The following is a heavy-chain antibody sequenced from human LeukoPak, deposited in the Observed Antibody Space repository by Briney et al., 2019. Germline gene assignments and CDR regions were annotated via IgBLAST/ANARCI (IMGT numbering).Heavy chain of an antibody. CDR3: ASPIMLTFGGPLDY. CDR2: IIPIFGTA. D-gene: IGHD3-16*01. J-gene: IGHJ4*02. CDR1: GGTFSSYA. V-gene: IGHV1-69*06. Sequence: SVKVSCKASGGTFSSYAISWVRQAPGQGLEWMEGIIPIFGTANYAQKFQGRVTITADKSTSTAYMELSSLSSGDTAVYYCASPIMLTFGGPLDYWGQGTLVTVSS.